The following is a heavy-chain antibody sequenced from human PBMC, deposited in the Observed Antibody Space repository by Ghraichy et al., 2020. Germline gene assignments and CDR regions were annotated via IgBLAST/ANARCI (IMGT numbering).Heavy chain of an antibody. D-gene: IGHD2-2*01. CDR2: IRSKANSYAT. J-gene: IGHJ6*02. CDR3: TSQDIVVVPAATSYYYYGMDV. CDR1: GFTFSGSA. Sequence: GALRLSCAASGFTFSGSAMHWVRQASGKGLEWVGRIRSKANSYATAYAASVKGRFTISRDDSKNTAYLQMNSLKTEDTAVYYCTSQDIVVVPAATSYYYYGMDVWGQGTTVTVAS. V-gene: IGHV3-73*01.